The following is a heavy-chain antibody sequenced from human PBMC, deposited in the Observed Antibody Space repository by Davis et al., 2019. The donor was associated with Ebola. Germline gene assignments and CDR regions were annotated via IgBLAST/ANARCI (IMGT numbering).Heavy chain of an antibody. Sequence: LRLSCTVSGGSISRGGSYWTWIRQHPGKGLEWIGYIYYSGSTYYQPSLKSRVTISLDTSKNQFSLNLYSVAAAATAVYYCARNLRYDSSGYNYYFYMDVWGKGTTVTVSS. J-gene: IGHJ6*03. D-gene: IGHD3-22*01. CDR1: GGSISRGGSY. V-gene: IGHV4-31*03. CDR2: IYYSGST. CDR3: ARNLRYDSSGYNYYFYMDV.